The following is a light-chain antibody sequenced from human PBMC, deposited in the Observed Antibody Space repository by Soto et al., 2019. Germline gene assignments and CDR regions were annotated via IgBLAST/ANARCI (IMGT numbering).Light chain of an antibody. CDR2: GAY. Sequence: VRTQSPATLSVSPGESATLSCRASQRVSSNLAWYQQKPGQAPRLLIYGAYTRATGIPATFSGSGSGTDFTLTISRLEPEDFAVYYCQQYGSSPKITFGQGTRPAIK. V-gene: IGKV3-20*01. CDR1: QRVSSN. CDR3: QQYGSSPKIT. J-gene: IGKJ5*01.